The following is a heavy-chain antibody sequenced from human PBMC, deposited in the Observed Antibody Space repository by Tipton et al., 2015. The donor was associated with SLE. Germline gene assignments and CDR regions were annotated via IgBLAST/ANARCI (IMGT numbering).Heavy chain of an antibody. D-gene: IGHD6-19*01. CDR1: GGSISSSSYY. J-gene: IGHJ4*02. CDR3: AYTSSSGWYVIDY. V-gene: IGHV4-39*01. Sequence: TLSLTCTVSGGSISSSSYYWGWIRLPPGKGLEWIGSIHYSGSTSYNSSLESRVTISINTSKSQFSLKLSSVTASDMAEYFCAYTSSSGWYVIDYWGQGTLVTVST. CDR2: IHYSGST.